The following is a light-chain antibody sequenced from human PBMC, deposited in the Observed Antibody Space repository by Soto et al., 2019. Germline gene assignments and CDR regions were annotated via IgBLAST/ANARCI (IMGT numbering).Light chain of an antibody. Sequence: QSVLTQPPSASGTPGQRVTISCSGSSSNIGSNTVNWYQQLPGTAPKLLIYSNNQRPSGVPDRFSGSKSGTSASLAISGLQSEDEADYYCAAWDDSLNGLYVSGNVTKVTVL. CDR3: AAWDDSLNGLYV. J-gene: IGLJ1*01. CDR1: SSNIGSNT. V-gene: IGLV1-44*01. CDR2: SNN.